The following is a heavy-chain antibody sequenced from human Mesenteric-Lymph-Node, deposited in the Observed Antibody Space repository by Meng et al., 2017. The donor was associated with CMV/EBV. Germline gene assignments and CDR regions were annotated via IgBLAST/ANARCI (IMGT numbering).Heavy chain of an antibody. D-gene: IGHD2-15*01. V-gene: IGHV4-34*01. CDR3: ARGSDIPVNNY. CDR1: GGSFSGYY. Sequence: QVQLQQWGAGLLKTSETLSLTSAVYGGSFSGYYWSWIRQPPGKGLEWIGEINHGGVPNYNPFLKSRVTISLDRSKNQFSLKLSSVTAEDTAVYYCARGSDIPVNNYWGQGTLVTVSS. CDR2: INHGGVP. J-gene: IGHJ4*02.